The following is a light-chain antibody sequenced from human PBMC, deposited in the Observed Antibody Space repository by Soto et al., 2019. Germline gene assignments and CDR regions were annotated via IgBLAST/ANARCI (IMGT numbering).Light chain of an antibody. CDR3: QQYNKWWT. CDR2: TIS. J-gene: IGKJ1*01. Sequence: EIVLTQSPATLSVSPGERATLSCRASETVNSNLAWYQQKPGQAPRLIIYTISTRATSIPARFSGSGSGTEFTLTISSLQSEDLGVYYCQQYNKWWTFGQGTKVDIK. V-gene: IGKV3-15*01. CDR1: ETVNSN.